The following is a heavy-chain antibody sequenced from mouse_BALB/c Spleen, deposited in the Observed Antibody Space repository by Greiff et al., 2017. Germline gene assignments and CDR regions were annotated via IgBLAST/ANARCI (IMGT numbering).Heavy chain of an antibody. CDR2: IYWDDDK. V-gene: IGHV8-12*01. CDR1: GFSLSTSGMG. CDR3: ARSGVYAMDY. Sequence: QVTLKVCGPGILQPSQTLSLTCSFSGFSLSTSGMGVSWIRQPSGKGLEWLAHIYWDDDKRYNPSLKSRLTISKDTSSNQGFLNITSVDTADTATDYCARSGVYAMDYWGQGTSVTVSS. J-gene: IGHJ4*01.